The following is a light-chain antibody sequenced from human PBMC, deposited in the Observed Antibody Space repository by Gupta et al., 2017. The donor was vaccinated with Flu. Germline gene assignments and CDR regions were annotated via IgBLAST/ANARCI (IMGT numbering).Light chain of an antibody. CDR2: DAS. CDR3: QHCRNYHT. V-gene: IGKV1-5*03. J-gene: IGKJ2*01. CDR1: QSVRSW. Sequence: SPSPLSSSVGDRATLSGRASQSVRSWLAWYQQKPGQAPKVLIYDASYLASGVPSRFSGSGFGTDFTLTISSLQPDDFATYYCQHCRNYHTFGQGTKLEMK.